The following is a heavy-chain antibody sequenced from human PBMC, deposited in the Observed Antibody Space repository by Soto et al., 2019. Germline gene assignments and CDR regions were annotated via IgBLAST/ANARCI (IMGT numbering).Heavy chain of an antibody. J-gene: IGHJ5*02. V-gene: IGHV3-33*01. Sequence: QVQLVESGGGVVQPGRSLRLSCAASGLTFSSYGMHWVRQAPGKGLEWVAVIWYDGSNKYYADSVKGRFTISRDNSKNTQYLQMNSLRAEDTAVYYCARGAYYDPFDPWGQGTLVTVSS. D-gene: IGHD3-22*01. CDR1: GLTFSSYG. CDR2: IWYDGSNK. CDR3: ARGAYYDPFDP.